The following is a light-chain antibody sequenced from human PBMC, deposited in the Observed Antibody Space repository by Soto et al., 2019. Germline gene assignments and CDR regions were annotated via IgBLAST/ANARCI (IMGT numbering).Light chain of an antibody. Sequence: DIQMTQSPSTLSASVGDRVTITCRASQSISSWLAWYQQKPGKAPKLLIYKASSLESGVPSRFSGSGSGTEFTLPISSLQPDDVATYYCQQYNSYSPLTFGQGTKVEIK. CDR1: QSISSW. CDR3: QQYNSYSPLT. V-gene: IGKV1-5*03. CDR2: KAS. J-gene: IGKJ1*01.